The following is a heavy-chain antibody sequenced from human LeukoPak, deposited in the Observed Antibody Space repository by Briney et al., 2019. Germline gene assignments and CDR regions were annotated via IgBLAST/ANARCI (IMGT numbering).Heavy chain of an antibody. J-gene: IGHJ4*02. V-gene: IGHV1-2*02. CDR1: GYTFTGYY. CDR2: INPNHGDT. D-gene: IGHD3-9*01. CDR3: ARSPHILTGENFDY. Sequence: ASVKVSCKASGYTFTGYYMHWVRQAPGQGREGMGWINPNHGDTNYAQKFQDRVSMTRDTSISTAYMHLSRLRSADTAVYYCARSPHILTGENFDYWGQGTLLTVSS.